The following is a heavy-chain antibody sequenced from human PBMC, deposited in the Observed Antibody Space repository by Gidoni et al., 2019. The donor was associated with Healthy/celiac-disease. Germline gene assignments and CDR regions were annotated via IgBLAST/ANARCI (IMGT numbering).Heavy chain of an antibody. Sequence: EVQLVESGGGLVQPGGSLSLSCEASGFTFSSYSMSWVRQAPGKGLEGVSAISGSGGSTYYADSVKGRFTISRDNSKNTLYLQMNSLRAEDTAVYYCAKVLGYCSSTSCYGRYDYWGQGTLVTVSS. V-gene: IGHV3-23*04. J-gene: IGHJ4*02. CDR3: AKVLGYCSSTSCYGRYDY. CDR2: ISGSGGST. D-gene: IGHD2-2*01. CDR1: GFTFSSYS.